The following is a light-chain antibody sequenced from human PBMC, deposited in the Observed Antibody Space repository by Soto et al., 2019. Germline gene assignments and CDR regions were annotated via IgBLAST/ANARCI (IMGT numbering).Light chain of an antibody. CDR2: DAS. CDR3: QQYADYPLA. V-gene: IGKV1-5*01. Sequence: DIHMTQSPSTLSASVGDRVTITCRASQSISTHLAWYQQKPGDAPNLLIYDASTLQSGVPPRFSGSASGTDFTLTVSSLQTDDFASYYCQQYADYPLAFGQGTKVDIK. CDR1: QSISTH. J-gene: IGKJ2*01.